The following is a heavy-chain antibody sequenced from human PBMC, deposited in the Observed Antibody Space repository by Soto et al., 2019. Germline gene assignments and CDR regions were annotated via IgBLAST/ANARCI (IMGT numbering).Heavy chain of an antibody. J-gene: IGHJ4*02. CDR2: IYYSGST. CDR3: GSPFGVAAAAPFDS. Sequence: SETLSLTCTVSGGSISSGGYYWSWIRQHPGKGLEWIGYIYYSGSTYYNPSLKSRVTISVDTSKNQFSLKLSSVTAADTAVYYCGSPFGVAAAAPFDSGGRETRVT. D-gene: IGHD6-25*01. CDR1: GGSISSGGYY. V-gene: IGHV4-31*03.